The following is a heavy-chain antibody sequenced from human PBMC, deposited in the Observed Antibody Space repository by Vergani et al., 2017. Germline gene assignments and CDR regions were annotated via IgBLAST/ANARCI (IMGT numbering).Heavy chain of an antibody. CDR1: GFTFGVSN. D-gene: IGHD1-1*01. Sequence: EVRLVESGGGLLQPGTSLRLSCSASGFTFGVSNMNWVRQAPGKGLEWVSSISGSSRTMFYADSVKGRFTISRDNAKNSFFLEMSSLRVEDTAVYYCAREIAGTVMTSWGKETWVTVSS. CDR2: ISGSSRTM. CDR3: AREIAGTVMTS. V-gene: IGHV3-48*01. J-gene: IGHJ5*02.